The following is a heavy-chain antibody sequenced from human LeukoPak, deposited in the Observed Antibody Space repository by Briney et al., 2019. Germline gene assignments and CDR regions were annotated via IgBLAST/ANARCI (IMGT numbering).Heavy chain of an antibody. Sequence: PGGSLRLSCAASGFTFSSYWMHWVRQAPGKGLVWVSRINSDGSSTSYADSVKGRFTISRDNAKNTLYLQMNSLRAEDTAVYYCARFPVVGIVGALDYWGQGTLVTVSS. V-gene: IGHV3-74*01. CDR3: ARFPVVGIVGALDY. CDR2: INSDGSST. CDR1: GFTFSSYW. D-gene: IGHD1-26*01. J-gene: IGHJ4*02.